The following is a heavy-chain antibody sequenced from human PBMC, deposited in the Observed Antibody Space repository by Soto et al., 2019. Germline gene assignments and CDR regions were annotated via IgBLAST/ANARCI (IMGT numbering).Heavy chain of an antibody. CDR1: GFDFSRYG. CDR3: ARLKLVAGRNRFDP. J-gene: IGHJ5*02. D-gene: IGHD6-19*01. CDR2: ILYDGSTK. Sequence: QVQLVESGGGVVQPRRSLRLSCEASGFDFSRYGMHWVRQAPGKGLEWVSVILYDGSTKYYADSVKGRFTVSRDNSRITLYLQMNSLRDEDTAVYYCARLKLVAGRNRFDPWGKGTLVTVSS. V-gene: IGHV3-33*01.